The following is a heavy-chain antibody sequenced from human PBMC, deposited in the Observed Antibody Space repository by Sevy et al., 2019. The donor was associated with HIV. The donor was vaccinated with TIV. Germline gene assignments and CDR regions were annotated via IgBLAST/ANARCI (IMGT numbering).Heavy chain of an antibody. Sequence: GGSLRLSCVASGFAFRSRAMSWVRQAPGKGLEWVAAISGGGGDTYYAPSVKGRFTISGDNSKDTLYLHLNSLRADDTAMFYCATVVRDYGDYLLAFWGQGTLVTVSS. J-gene: IGHJ4*02. CDR3: ATVVRDYGDYLLAF. D-gene: IGHD4-17*01. CDR2: ISGGGGDT. CDR1: GFAFRSRA. V-gene: IGHV3-23*01.